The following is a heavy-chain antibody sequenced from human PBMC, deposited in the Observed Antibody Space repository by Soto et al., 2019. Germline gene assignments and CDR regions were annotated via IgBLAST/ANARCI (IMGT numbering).Heavy chain of an antibody. D-gene: IGHD2-21*01. CDR1: GYPFTGYY. CDR2: LNPNSGDT. V-gene: IGHV1-2*07. Sequence: ASVKFSCRTSGYPFTGYYMHWLRQAPGQGREWMGWLNPNSGDTNSPPKFQGRVTITRATSSTTVYMNLTWLTFDDTAVYYVARRGDRTVGYVDFWGQGALVTVSS. J-gene: IGHJ4*02. CDR3: ARRGDRTVGYVDF.